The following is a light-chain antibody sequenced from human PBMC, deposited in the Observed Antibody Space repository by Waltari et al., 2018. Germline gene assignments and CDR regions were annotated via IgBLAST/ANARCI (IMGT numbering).Light chain of an antibody. Sequence: QSALTQPASVSGSPGQSITISCSGTDSDVGAYDFVSWYQQHPGKAPHLLLYEVSNPPSGISNRFSASKSGNTASLTISGLQAEDEADYYCSSYTTSSAPGVFGTGTRVTVL. J-gene: IGLJ1*01. CDR3: SSYTTSSAPGV. V-gene: IGLV2-14*01. CDR2: EVS. CDR1: DSDVGAYDF.